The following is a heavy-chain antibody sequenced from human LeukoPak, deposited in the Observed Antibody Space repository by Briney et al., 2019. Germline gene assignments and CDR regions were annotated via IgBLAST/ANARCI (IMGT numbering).Heavy chain of an antibody. D-gene: IGHD6-13*01. J-gene: IGHJ3*02. CDR1: GGSFSGYY. Sequence: SETLSLTCAVYGGSFSGYYWSWIRQPPGKGLEWIGEINHSGSTNHNPSLKSRVTISVDTSKNQFSLKLSSVTAADTAVYYCASQTRGSSWYLGLRSNAFDIWGQGTMVTVSS. CDR3: ASQTRGSSWYLGLRSNAFDI. CDR2: INHSGST. V-gene: IGHV4-34*01.